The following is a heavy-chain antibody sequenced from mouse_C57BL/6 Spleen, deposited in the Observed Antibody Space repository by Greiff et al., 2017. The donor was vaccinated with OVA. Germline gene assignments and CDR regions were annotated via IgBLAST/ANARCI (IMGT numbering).Heavy chain of an antibody. D-gene: IGHD1-1*01. CDR3: TRDRGYYGSMRHWYFDV. CDR2: ISSGGDYI. CDR1: GFTFSSYA. Sequence: EVKVEESGEGLVKPGGSLKLSCAASGFTFSSYAMSWVRQTPEKRLEWVAYISSGGDYIYYADTVKGRFTISRDNARNTLYLQMSSLKSEDTAMYYCTRDRGYYGSMRHWYFDVWGTGTTVTVSS. V-gene: IGHV5-9-1*02. J-gene: IGHJ1*03.